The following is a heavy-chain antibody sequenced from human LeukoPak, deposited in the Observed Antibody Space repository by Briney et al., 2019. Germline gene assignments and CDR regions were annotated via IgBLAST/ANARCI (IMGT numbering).Heavy chain of an antibody. D-gene: IGHD3/OR15-3a*01. V-gene: IGHV3-33*01. CDR2: IWYDGSNK. Sequence: PGGSLRLSCAASGFTFSSYGMHWVRQAPGKGLEWVAVIWYDGSNKYYADSVKGRFTISRDNSKNTLYLQMNSLRAEDTAVYYCARDTYGVDFCTGYWRGNLLDYWGQGTLVTVSS. J-gene: IGHJ4*02. CDR1: GFTFSSYG. CDR3: ARDTYGVDFCTGYWRGNLLDY.